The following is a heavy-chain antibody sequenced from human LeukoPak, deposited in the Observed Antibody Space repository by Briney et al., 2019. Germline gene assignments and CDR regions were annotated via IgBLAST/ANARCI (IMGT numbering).Heavy chain of an antibody. J-gene: IGHJ5*02. CDR3: ARDNMVRGVLSFDP. V-gene: IGHV1-69*06. Sequence: GASVKVSCKAFGGTFSSYAISWVRQAPGQGLEWMGGIIPIFGTANYAQKFQGRVTITADKSTSTAYMELSSLRSEDTAVYYCARDNMVRGVLSFDPWGQGTLVTVSS. CDR1: GGTFSSYA. D-gene: IGHD3-10*01. CDR2: IIPIFGTA.